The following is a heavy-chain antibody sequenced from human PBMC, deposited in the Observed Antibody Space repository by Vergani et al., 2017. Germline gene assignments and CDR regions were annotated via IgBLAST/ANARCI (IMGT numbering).Heavy chain of an antibody. CDR1: GGSISSYY. CDR2: IYYSGST. CDR3: ARGYFDWLSDNAYYYGMDV. Sequence: QVQLQESGPGLVKPSETLSLTCTVSGGSISSYYWSWIRQPPGKGLEWIGYIYYSGSTNYNPSLKSRVTISVDTSKNQFSLKLSSVTAADTAVYYCARGYFDWLSDNAYYYGMDVWGQGITVTVSS. J-gene: IGHJ6*02. D-gene: IGHD3-9*01. V-gene: IGHV4-59*01.